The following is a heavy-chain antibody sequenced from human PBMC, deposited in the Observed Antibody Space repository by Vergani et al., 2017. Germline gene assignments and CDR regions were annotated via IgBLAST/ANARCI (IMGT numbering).Heavy chain of an antibody. CDR1: GFTFDDYA. J-gene: IGHJ4*02. Sequence: EVQLVESGGGVVQPGGSLRLSCAASGFTFDDYAMHWVRQAPGKGLEWVSLISGDGGSTYYADSVKGRFTISRDNSKNSLYLQMNSLRAEDTAVYYCARDPGGDYWGQGTLVTVSS. CDR2: ISGDGGST. D-gene: IGHD3-10*01. V-gene: IGHV3-43*02. CDR3: ARDPGGDY.